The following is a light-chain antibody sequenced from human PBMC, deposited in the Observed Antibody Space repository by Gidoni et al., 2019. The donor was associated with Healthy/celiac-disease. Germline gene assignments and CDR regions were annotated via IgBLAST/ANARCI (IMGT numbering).Light chain of an antibody. CDR1: SSNLGADYD. CDR2: GNN. J-gene: IGLJ3*02. Sequence: QSVLTQPPSVSGAPGQRVTISCTGSSSNLGADYDVHWYQPLPGTAPKLLIYGNNNRPSGVPDRFSGSKSGASASLAIAGLQAEDEADYWCQSYDNSLSCWVFGGGTKLTVL. V-gene: IGLV1-40*01. CDR3: QSYDNSLSCWV.